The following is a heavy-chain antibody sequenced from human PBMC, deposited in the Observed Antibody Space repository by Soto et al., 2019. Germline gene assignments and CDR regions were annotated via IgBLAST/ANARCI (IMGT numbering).Heavy chain of an antibody. D-gene: IGHD3-16*01. CDR2: ISSSSSYI. V-gene: IGHV3-21*01. Sequence: GGSLRLSCATSGFTFSSYSMSWVRQAPGKGLEWVSSISSSSSYIYHADSVKGRFTISRDNAKNSLYLQMNSLRADDTAVYYCARGGYSYSYDYWGQGTRVTVSS. CDR1: GFTFSSYS. CDR3: ARGGYSYSYDY. J-gene: IGHJ4*02.